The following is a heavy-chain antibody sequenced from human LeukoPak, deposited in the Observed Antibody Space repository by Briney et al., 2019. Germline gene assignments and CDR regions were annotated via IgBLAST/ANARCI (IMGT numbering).Heavy chain of an antibody. J-gene: IGHJ3*02. D-gene: IGHD3-10*01. CDR1: GGSINSYY. CDR2: IYYSGST. CDR3: ARSDYHNSGSHTVFDAFDI. Sequence: SETLSLTCTVSGGSINSYYWSWIRQPPGKGLEWIGYIYYSGSTNYNPSLKSRVTISVDTSKNQFSLKLSSVTAADTAVYYCARSDYHNSGSHTVFDAFDIWGQGTRVTVSS. V-gene: IGHV4-59*01.